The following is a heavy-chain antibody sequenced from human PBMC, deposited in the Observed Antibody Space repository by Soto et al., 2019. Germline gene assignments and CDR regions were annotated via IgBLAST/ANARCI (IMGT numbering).Heavy chain of an antibody. J-gene: IGHJ4*02. CDR2: IYYSGST. CDR3: ARGHSSSWTYYFDY. Sequence: SETLSLTCTVSGGSISSGGYYWSWIRQHPGKGLEWIGYIYYSGSTYYNPSLKSRVTISVDTSKNQFSLKLSSVTAADTAVYYCARGHSSSWTYYFDYWGQGTLVTVSS. CDR1: GGSISSGGYY. V-gene: IGHV4-31*03. D-gene: IGHD6-13*01.